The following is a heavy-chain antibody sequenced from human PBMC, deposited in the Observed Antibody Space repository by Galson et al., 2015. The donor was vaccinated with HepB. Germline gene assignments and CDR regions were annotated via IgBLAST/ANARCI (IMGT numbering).Heavy chain of an antibody. Sequence: VKVSCKASGYTFTSYYMHWVRQAPGQGLEWMGIINPSGGSTSYAQKFQGRVTMTRDTSTSTVYMELSSLRSEDTAVYYCAREEGAAAGHLYYYYYGMDVWGQGTTVTVSS. CDR3: AREEGAAAGHLYYYYYGMDV. J-gene: IGHJ6*02. D-gene: IGHD6-13*01. V-gene: IGHV1-46*01. CDR2: INPSGGST. CDR1: GYTFTSYY.